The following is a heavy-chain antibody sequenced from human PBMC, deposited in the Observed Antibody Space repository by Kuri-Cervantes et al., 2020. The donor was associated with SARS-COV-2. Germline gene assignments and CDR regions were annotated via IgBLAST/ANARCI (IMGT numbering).Heavy chain of an antibody. J-gene: IGHJ6*02. V-gene: IGHV1-2*02. D-gene: IGHD3-10*01. CDR3: ARALGSGSYYNRRNDYYYYGMDV. CDR2: MNPNSGGT. Sequence: ASVKVSCKASGYTFTSYDINWVRQATGQGLEWMGWMNPNSGGTNYAQKFQGRVTMTRDTSISTAYMELSRLRSDDTAVYYCARALGSGSYYNRRNDYYYYGMDVWGQGTTVTVSS. CDR1: GYTFTSYD.